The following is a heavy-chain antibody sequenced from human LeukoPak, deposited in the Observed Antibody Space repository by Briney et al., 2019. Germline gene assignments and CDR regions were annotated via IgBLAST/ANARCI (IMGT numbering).Heavy chain of an antibody. D-gene: IGHD4-23*01. CDR2: ISYDGSNK. V-gene: IGHV3-30*18. CDR3: ANLDYGGNPRVDY. J-gene: IGHJ4*02. Sequence: PGRSLRLSCAASGFTFSSYGMHWVRQAPGKGLGWVAVISYDGSNKYYADSVKGRFTISRDNSKNTLYLQMNSLRAEDTAVYYCANLDYGGNPRVDYWGQGTLVTVSS. CDR1: GFTFSSYG.